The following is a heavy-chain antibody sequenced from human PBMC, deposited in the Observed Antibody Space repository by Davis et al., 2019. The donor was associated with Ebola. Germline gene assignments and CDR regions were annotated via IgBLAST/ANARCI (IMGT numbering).Heavy chain of an antibody. V-gene: IGHV1-18*01. CDR1: GYTFTSYG. D-gene: IGHD1-7*01. CDR3: ARDHVTGTTGNYYGMDV. Sequence: AASVKVSYKASGYTFTSYGISWVRQAPGQGLEWMGWISAYNGNTNYAQKLQGRVTMTTDTSTSTAYMELRSLRSDDTAVYYCARDHVTGTTGNYYGMDVWGQGTTVTVSS. CDR2: ISAYNGNT. J-gene: IGHJ6*02.